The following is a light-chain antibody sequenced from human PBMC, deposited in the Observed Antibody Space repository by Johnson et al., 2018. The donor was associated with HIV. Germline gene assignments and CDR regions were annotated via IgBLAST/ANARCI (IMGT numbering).Light chain of an antibody. V-gene: IGLV1-51*01. CDR2: DNN. Sequence: QSVLTQPPSVSAAPGQKVTISCSGSSSNIGNNYVSWYQQLPGTAPKLLIYDNNKRPSGIPDRFSGSKSGTSATLGITGLQTGAEADYYSVTWDNSLRTVFFGTGTKVTVL. J-gene: IGLJ1*01. CDR3: VTWDNSLRTVF. CDR1: SSNIGNNY.